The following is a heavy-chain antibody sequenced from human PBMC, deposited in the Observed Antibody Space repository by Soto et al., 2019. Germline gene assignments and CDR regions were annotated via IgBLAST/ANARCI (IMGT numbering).Heavy chain of an antibody. D-gene: IGHD5-12*01. CDR3: ARSRSGYSGVFDY. Sequence: GASVKVSCKASGGTFSSYAISWVLQAPGQGLEWMGGIIPIFGTANYAQKFQGRVTITADESTSTAYMELSSLRSEDTAVYYCARSRSGYSGVFDYWGQGTLVTVSS. V-gene: IGHV1-69*13. CDR1: GGTFSSYA. J-gene: IGHJ4*02. CDR2: IIPIFGTA.